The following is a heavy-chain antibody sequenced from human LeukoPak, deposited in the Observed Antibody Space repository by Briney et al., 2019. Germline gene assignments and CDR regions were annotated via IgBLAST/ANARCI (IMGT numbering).Heavy chain of an antibody. CDR1: GGSISSGSYY. CDR3: ARGSTGVGAQTNPAHDY. D-gene: IGHD1-26*01. V-gene: IGHV4-39*01. J-gene: IGHJ4*02. CDR2: IYYSGST. Sequence: PSETLSLTCTVSGGSISSGSYYWGWIRQPPGKGLEWIGSIYYSGSTYYNPSLKSRVTISVDTSKNQFSLKLSSVTAADTAVYYCARGSTGVGAQTNPAHDYWGQGTLVTVSS.